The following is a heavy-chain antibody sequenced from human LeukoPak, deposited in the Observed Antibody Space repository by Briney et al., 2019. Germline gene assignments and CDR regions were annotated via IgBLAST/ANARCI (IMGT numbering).Heavy chain of an antibody. CDR3: AKGKAGGSYYFHAFDI. V-gene: IGHV3-23*01. CDR2: ISGSGGST. J-gene: IGHJ3*02. Sequence: GGSLRLSCTTSGITFSNSWMSWVRQAPGKGLEWVSAISGSGGSTYYADSVKGRFTISRDNSKNTLYLQMNSLRAEDTAVYYCAKGKAGGSYYFHAFDIWGQGTMVTVSS. CDR1: GITFSNSW. D-gene: IGHD1-26*01.